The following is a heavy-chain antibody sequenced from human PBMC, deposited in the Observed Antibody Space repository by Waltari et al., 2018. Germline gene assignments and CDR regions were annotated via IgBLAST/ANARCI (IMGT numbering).Heavy chain of an antibody. CDR3: ARGRVGDGDCLDS. J-gene: IGHJ5*01. V-gene: IGHV3-48*03. D-gene: IGHD2-21*02. CDR2: INPSGYV. CDR1: GFIFSDYE. Sequence: EIQLVESGGGLVQPGGAVRLSCEFSGFIFSDYEMNWVRQAPGKGLEWVSFINPSGYVIYAESVKGRFTISRDNSKSSLFLQMNSLRGEDTAVYFCARGRVGDGDCLDSWGQGTLVTVSS.